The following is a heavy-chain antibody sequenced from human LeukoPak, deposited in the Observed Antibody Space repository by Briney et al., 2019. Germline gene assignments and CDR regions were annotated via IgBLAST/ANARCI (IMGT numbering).Heavy chain of an antibody. CDR2: IDSDGSST. J-gene: IGHJ4*02. V-gene: IGHV3-74*01. CDR3: ARASDGEI. Sequence: AGGSLRLSCAASGFSFSSYWLHWVRQATGKGLVWVSRIDSDGSSTDYADSVKGRFTISRDNAKHTLYLQMNSLRAEDTAVYYCARASDGEIWGARALVTVSS. D-gene: IGHD7-27*01. CDR1: GFSFSSYW.